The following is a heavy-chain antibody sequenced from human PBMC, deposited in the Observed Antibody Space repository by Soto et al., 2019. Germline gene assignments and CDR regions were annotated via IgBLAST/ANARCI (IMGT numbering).Heavy chain of an antibody. CDR1: GFTFSSYS. CDR2: ISSSSSYI. CDR3: AGAYCGGDCPRLAYFDY. V-gene: IGHV3-21*01. Sequence: GGSLRLSCAASGFTFSSYSMNWVRQAPGKGLEWVSSISSSSSYIYYADSVKGRFTISRDNAKNSLYLQMNSLRAEDTAVYYCAGAYCGGDCPRLAYFDYWGQGTLVTVSS. D-gene: IGHD2-21*02. J-gene: IGHJ4*02.